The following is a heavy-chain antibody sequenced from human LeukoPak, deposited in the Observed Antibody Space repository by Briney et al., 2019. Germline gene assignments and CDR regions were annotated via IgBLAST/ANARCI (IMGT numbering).Heavy chain of an antibody. CDR1: VGSISSSSYY. V-gene: IGHV4-39*01. CDR2: IYYSGST. CDR3: ASGYDFWSGTRFDY. D-gene: IGHD3-3*01. Sequence: PSETLSLTCAVYVGSISSSSYYWGWIRQPPGKGLEWIGSIYYSGSTYYNPSLKSRVTISVDTSENQFSLKLSSVTAADTAVYYCASGYDFWSGTRFDYWGQGTLVTVSS. J-gene: IGHJ4*02.